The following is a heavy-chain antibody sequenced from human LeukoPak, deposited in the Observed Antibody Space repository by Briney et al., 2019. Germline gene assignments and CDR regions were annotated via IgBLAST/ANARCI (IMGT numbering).Heavy chain of an antibody. D-gene: IGHD3-10*01. Sequence: GRSLRLSCEASGFTFSSHAMSWVRQAPGKGLEWVSAISGSGGSTYYADSVKGRFTISRDNSKNTLYLQMNSLRAEDTAVYYCAISKWFGELLYDYWGQGTLVTVSS. V-gene: IGHV3-23*01. CDR1: GFTFSSHA. CDR3: AISKWFGELLYDY. J-gene: IGHJ4*02. CDR2: ISGSGGST.